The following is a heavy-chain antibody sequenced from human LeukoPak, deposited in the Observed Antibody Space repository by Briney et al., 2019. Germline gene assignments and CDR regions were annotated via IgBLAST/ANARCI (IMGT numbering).Heavy chain of an antibody. D-gene: IGHD5-12*01. Sequence: SETLSLTCTVSGGSISSYYWNWIRQPAGKGLEWIGRIYTSGSTNYNASLKSRVTMSVDTSKNQFSLKLSSVTAADTAVYYCARGLVATEGYDYWGQGTLVTVSS. CDR3: ARGLVATEGYDY. CDR1: GGSISSYY. V-gene: IGHV4-4*07. J-gene: IGHJ4*02. CDR2: IYTSGST.